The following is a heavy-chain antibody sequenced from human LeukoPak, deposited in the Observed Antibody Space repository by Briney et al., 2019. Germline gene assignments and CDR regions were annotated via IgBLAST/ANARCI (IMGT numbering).Heavy chain of an antibody. Sequence: GGSLRLSCAASGFTFSSYAMSWVRQAPGKGLEWVSAISGSGGSTYYADSVKGRSTISRDNSKNTLYLQMNSLRAEDTAVYYCASRDYYDSSGYYLPFDYWGQGTLVTVSS. D-gene: IGHD3-22*01. CDR1: GFTFSSYA. CDR3: ASRDYYDSSGYYLPFDY. J-gene: IGHJ4*02. CDR2: ISGSGGST. V-gene: IGHV3-23*01.